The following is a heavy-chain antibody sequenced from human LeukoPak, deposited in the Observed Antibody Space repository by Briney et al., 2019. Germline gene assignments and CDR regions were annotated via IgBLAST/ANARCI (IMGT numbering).Heavy chain of an antibody. J-gene: IGHJ3*02. CDR3: ARGPVTKFEI. CDR1: GFTVSSNY. V-gene: IGHV3-53*01. CDR2: IYSGGTS. Sequence: GGSLRLSCAASGFTVSSNYMSWVRQAPGKGLEWVSVIYSGGTSYYADSVKGRFTISRDNSNNTLYLQMNSLRADDTAVYYCARGPVTKFEIWGQGTILTVSS. D-gene: IGHD4-17*01.